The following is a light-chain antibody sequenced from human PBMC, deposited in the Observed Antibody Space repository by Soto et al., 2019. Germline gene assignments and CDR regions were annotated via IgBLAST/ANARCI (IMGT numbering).Light chain of an antibody. CDR1: SSNIGSNT. CDR3: AAWDDSLNAGV. V-gene: IGLV1-44*01. Sequence: QSVLTQPPSASGTPGQRVTISGSGSSSNIGSNTVNWYQQLPGTAPKLLIYSNNQRPSGVPDRFSGSKSGTSASLAISGLQSEDEADYYCAAWDDSLNAGVFGGGTKLTVL. J-gene: IGLJ3*02. CDR2: SNN.